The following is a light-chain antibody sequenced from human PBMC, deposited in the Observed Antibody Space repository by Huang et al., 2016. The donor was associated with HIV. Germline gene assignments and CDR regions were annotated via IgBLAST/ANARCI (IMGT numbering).Light chain of an antibody. J-gene: IGKJ3*01. CDR2: AAS. V-gene: IGKV1-8*01. CDR1: QGISSY. CDR3: QQYYSYPIT. Sequence: AIRMTQSPSSLSASTGDRVTITCRASQGISSYLAWYQQNPGKAPKLLIYAASTLQSGVPSRFSGSGSGTDFTLTISCLQSEDFATYYCQQYYSYPITFGPGTKVDIK.